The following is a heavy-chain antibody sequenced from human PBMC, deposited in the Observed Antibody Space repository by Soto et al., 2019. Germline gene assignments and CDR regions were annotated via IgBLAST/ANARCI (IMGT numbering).Heavy chain of an antibody. Sequence: QVQLQESGPGLVKPSETLSLTCTVSGGSISSYYWSWIRQPPGKGLEWIGYIFYSGSTNYNPSLKSRVTISVDTSKNQFSLKLSSVTAADTAVYYCARRYRHAFDIWGQGTMVTVSS. J-gene: IGHJ3*02. V-gene: IGHV4-59*08. CDR3: ARRYRHAFDI. CDR1: GGSISSYY. CDR2: IFYSGST. D-gene: IGHD4-4*01.